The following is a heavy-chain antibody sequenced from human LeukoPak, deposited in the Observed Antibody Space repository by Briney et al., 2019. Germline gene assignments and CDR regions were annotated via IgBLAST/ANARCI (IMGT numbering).Heavy chain of an antibody. V-gene: IGHV1-18*04. D-gene: IGHD3-22*01. CDR3: ARGYYDSSGYYFPVKFDY. Sequence: ASVKVSCKASGYTFTGYYMHWVRQAPGQGLEWMGWISAYNGNINYAQKLQGRVTMTTDTSTSTAYMELRSLRSDDTAVYYCARGYYDSSGYYFPVKFDYWGQGTLVTVSS. J-gene: IGHJ4*02. CDR1: GYTFTGYY. CDR2: ISAYNGNI.